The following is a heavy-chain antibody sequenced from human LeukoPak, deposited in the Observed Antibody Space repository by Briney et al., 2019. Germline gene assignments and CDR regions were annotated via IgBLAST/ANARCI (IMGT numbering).Heavy chain of an antibody. J-gene: IGHJ6*03. Sequence: GSLRLSCAASGFTFSSYSMNWVRQAPGKGLEWVSYISSSSSTIYYADSVKGRFTISRDNAKNSLYLQMNSLRAEDTAVYYCARKYYDILTGYYLDYYYYYYMDVWGKGTTVTVSS. D-gene: IGHD3-9*01. V-gene: IGHV3-48*01. CDR1: GFTFSSYS. CDR2: ISSSSSTI. CDR3: ARKYYDILTGYYLDYYYYYYMDV.